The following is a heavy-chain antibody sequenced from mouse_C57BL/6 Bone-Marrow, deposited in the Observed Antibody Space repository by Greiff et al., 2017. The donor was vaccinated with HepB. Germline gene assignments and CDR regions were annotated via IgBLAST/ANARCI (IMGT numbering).Heavy chain of an antibody. CDR2: ISDGGSYT. CDR1: GFTFSSYA. J-gene: IGHJ3*01. V-gene: IGHV5-4*01. CDR3: ARDRGYCSSPWFAY. D-gene: IGHD1-1*01. Sequence: EVQLVESGGGLVKPGGSLKLSCAASGFTFSSYAMSWVRQTPEKRLEWVATISDGGSYTYYPDNVKGRFTISRDNAKNNLYLQMSHLKSEDTAIYYCARDRGYCSSPWFAYWGQGTLVTVSA.